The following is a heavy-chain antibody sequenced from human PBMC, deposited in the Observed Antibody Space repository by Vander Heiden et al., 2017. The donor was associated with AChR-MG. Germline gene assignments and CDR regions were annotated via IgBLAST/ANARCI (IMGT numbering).Heavy chain of an antibody. CDR3: AKGDLEWLFRFDP. D-gene: IGHD3-3*01. J-gene: IGHJ5*02. CDR1: GFTFSSYA. Sequence: EVQLLESGGGLVQPGGSLRLSCAPPGFTFSSYAMSWVRQAPGKGLEWVSAISGSGGSTYYADSVKGRFTISRDNSKNTLYLQMNSLRAEDTAVYYCAKGDLEWLFRFDPWGQGTLVTVSS. CDR2: ISGSGGST. V-gene: IGHV3-23*01.